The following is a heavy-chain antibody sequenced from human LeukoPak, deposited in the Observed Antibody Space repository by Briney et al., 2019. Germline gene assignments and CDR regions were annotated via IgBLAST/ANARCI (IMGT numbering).Heavy chain of an antibody. CDR2: ISYDGSNK. V-gene: IGHV3-30*04. CDR1: GFTFSSYA. Sequence: GGSLRLSCAASGFTFSSYAMHWVRQAPGKGLEWVAVISYDGSNKYYADSVKGRFTTSRDNSKNTLYLQMNSLRAEDTAVYYCVRDWAVLLWFGEIGHEAFDIWGQGTMVTVSS. D-gene: IGHD3-10*01. CDR3: VRDWAVLLWFGEIGHEAFDI. J-gene: IGHJ3*02.